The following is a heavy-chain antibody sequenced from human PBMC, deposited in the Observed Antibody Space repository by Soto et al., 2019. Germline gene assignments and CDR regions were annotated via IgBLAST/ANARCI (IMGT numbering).Heavy chain of an antibody. V-gene: IGHV4-59*01. CDR1: GGSISRYY. CDR2: LYNTGST. D-gene: IGHD2-21*02. CDR3: ARDLWGYCGTDCYPLDV. Sequence: SETLSLTCTFSGGSISRYYWSWIRQTPGKGLEWIGYLYNTGSTIYNPSLESRVTISVDTSKNQFSLILNSVTAADTAVYYCARDLWGYCGTDCYPLDVWGXGTTVTVS. J-gene: IGHJ6*02.